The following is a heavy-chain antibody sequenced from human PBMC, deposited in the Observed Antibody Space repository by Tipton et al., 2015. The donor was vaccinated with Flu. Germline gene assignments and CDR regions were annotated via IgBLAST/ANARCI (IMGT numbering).Heavy chain of an antibody. CDR2: INYSGST. Sequence: TLSLTCTVSGGSISRYYWSWIRQAPGKGLEWIAYINYSGSTNNNPSLKSRVTISVDTSKNQFSLKLTSVTAADTAVYYCARHSQILPYRAQGYFDFWGQGTTVTVSS. D-gene: IGHD1-26*01. CDR1: GGSISRYY. CDR3: ARHSQILPYRAQGYFDF. J-gene: IGHJ4*03. V-gene: IGHV4-59*08.